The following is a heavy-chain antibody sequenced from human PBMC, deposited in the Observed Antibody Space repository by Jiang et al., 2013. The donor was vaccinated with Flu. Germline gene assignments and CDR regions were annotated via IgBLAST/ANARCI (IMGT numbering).Heavy chain of an antibody. J-gene: IGHJ6*03. D-gene: IGHD3-3*01. CDR2: INPNSGGT. CDR3: ASRERTGYDFWSGDYYYMDV. Sequence: SGYTFTGYYMHWVRQAPGQGLEWMGWINPNSGGTNYAQKFQGRVTMTRDTSISTAYMELSRLRSDDTAVYYCASRERTGYDFWSGDYYYMDVWGKGTTVTVSS. CDR1: GYTFTGYY. V-gene: IGHV1-2*02.